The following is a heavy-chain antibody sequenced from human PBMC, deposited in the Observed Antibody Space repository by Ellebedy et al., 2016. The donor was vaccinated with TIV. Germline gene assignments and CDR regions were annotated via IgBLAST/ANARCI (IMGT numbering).Heavy chain of an antibody. CDR3: TLNWNDSPVGGMDV. CDR2: ISGSGGTA. D-gene: IGHD1-1*01. CDR1: GFAFSSNA. Sequence: GESLKISCAASGFAFSSNAMTWVRQAPGKGLEWVSAISGSGGTAYYADSVKGRFTISRDNGKNSLYLQMNSLRDEDTAMYFCTLNWNDSPVGGMDVWGQGTTVTVSS. J-gene: IGHJ6*02. V-gene: IGHV3-23*01.